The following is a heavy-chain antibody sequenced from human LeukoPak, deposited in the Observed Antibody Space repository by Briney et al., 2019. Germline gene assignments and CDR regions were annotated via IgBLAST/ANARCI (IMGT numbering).Heavy chain of an antibody. CDR3: ARGDLIAAAGSGFDY. CDR2: INPNSGGT. CDR1: GYTFTGYY. D-gene: IGHD6-13*01. J-gene: IGHJ4*02. V-gene: IGHV1-2*02. Sequence: GASVKVSCKASGYTFTGYYMHWVRQAPGQGLEWMGWINPNSGGTNYAQKFQGRVTMTRDTSISTAYMELSRLRSDDTAVYYCARGDLIAAAGSGFDYWGQGTLVTVSS.